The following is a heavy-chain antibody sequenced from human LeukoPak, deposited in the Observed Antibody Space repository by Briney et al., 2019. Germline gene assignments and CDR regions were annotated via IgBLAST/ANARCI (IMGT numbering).Heavy chain of an antibody. CDR2: MSGSGCST. V-gene: IGHV3-23*01. D-gene: IGHD3-10*01. Sequence: GGSLRLSCAASGFTFSSYALSWVGQAPGKGLEWVSGMSGSGCSTDYADSVKGRFTISRDNSKNTLYLQMNSLRAEDTAVYYCAKAWVRGVKDYWGQGTLVTVSS. CDR1: GFTFSSYA. J-gene: IGHJ4*02. CDR3: AKAWVRGVKDY.